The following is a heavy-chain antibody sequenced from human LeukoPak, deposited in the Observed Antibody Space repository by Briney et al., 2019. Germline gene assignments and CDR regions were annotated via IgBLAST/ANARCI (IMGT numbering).Heavy chain of an antibody. CDR1: GYTFTSHY. D-gene: IGHD2-2*01. CDR2: ISPSGGST. V-gene: IGHV1-46*01. Sequence: APVRPCPTPSGYTFTSHYIHSVRQAPGQGLEWMVIISPSGGSTTYAQKFQGRVTMTRDTSTSTVYMDLSSLRSEDTAVYYCARDVASHMGLGNYFDYWGQGALVIVSS. CDR3: ARDVASHMGLGNYFDY. J-gene: IGHJ4*02.